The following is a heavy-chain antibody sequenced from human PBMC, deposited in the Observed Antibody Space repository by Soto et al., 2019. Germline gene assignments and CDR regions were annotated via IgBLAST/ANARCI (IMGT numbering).Heavy chain of an antibody. J-gene: IGHJ4*02. CDR1: GGTFSSYA. V-gene: IGHV1-69*13. D-gene: IGHD3-22*01. CDR2: IIPIFGTA. CDR3: ARDFTSMTPYWRYFDY. Sequence: SVKVSCKASGGTFSSYAISWVRQAPGQGLEWMGGIIPIFGTANYAQKFQGRVTITADESTSTAYMELSSLRSEDTAVYYCARDFTSMTPYWRYFDYWGQGTLVTVSS.